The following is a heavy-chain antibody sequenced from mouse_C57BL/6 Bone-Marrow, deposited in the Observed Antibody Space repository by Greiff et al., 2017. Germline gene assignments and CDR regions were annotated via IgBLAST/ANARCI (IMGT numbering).Heavy chain of an antibody. D-gene: IGHD3-2*02. Sequence: QVQLQQPGAELVKPGASVKVSCKASGYTFTSYWMHWVKQRPGQGLEWIGRIHPSDSDTNYNQKFKGKATLTVEKSSSTAYMQLSSLTSEDSAVYYCAIGLRLRNRFAYWGQGTLVTVSA. CDR3: AIGLRLRNRFAY. CDR2: IHPSDSDT. V-gene: IGHV1-74*01. J-gene: IGHJ3*01. CDR1: GYTFTSYW.